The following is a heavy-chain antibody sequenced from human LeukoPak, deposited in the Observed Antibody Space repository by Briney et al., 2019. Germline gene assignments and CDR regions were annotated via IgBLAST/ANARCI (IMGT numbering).Heavy chain of an antibody. D-gene: IGHD6-13*01. J-gene: IGHJ4*02. CDR1: GFTFSSYG. CDR2: ISYDGSNK. CDR3: AKPDEYSSSWYVSYDY. V-gene: IGHV3-30*18. Sequence: GGSLRLSCAASGFTFSSYGMHRVRQAPGKGLEWVAVISYDGSNKYYADSVKGRFTISRDNSKNTLYLQMNSLRAEDTAVYYCAKPDEYSSSWYVSYDYWGQGTLVTVSS.